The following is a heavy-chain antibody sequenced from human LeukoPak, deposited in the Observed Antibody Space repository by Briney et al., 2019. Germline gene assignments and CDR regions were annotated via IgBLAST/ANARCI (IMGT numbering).Heavy chain of an antibody. V-gene: IGHV4-30-2*01. CDR1: GGSISSGDYY. CDR3: ARLQYCSGTSCYWFDP. J-gene: IGHJ5*02. D-gene: IGHD2-2*01. Sequence: SETLSLTCTVSGGSISSGDYYWSWIRQPLGKGLEWIGCIYHTGSTYYNPSLKSRVTISVDTSKNQFSLRLSSVTAADTAVYYCARLQYCSGTSCYWFDPWGQGTLVTVSS. CDR2: IYHTGST.